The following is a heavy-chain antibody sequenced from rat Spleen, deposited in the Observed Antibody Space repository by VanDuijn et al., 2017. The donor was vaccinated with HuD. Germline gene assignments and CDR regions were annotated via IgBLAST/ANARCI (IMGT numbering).Heavy chain of an antibody. V-gene: IGHV5-29*01. Sequence: EVQLVESGGGLVQPGRSLKLSCAASGFTFSNYGMAWVRQAPTKGLEWVATIIYDGSRTFYRDSVKGRFTISRDNAKSTLYLQMDSLRSEDTATYYCATGPRILRLDWFAYWGQGTLVTVSS. CDR2: IIYDGSRT. CDR3: ATGPRILRLDWFAY. D-gene: IGHD1-6*01. J-gene: IGHJ3*01. CDR1: GFTFSNYG.